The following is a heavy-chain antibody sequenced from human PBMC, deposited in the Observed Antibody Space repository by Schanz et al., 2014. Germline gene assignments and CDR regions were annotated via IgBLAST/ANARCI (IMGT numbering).Heavy chain of an antibody. CDR2: FIVDSGNT. J-gene: IGHJ4*02. V-gene: IGHV3-30*19. Sequence: QAQLMESGGGVVQPGTSLILSCSVSGFSLNTYGIHWFRQPAGKGLEWVSGFIVDSGNTYYADSVEGRFTISRDNSRNTLYLQMNSLRTEDTAVYYCASPSGYSDYGTYFDFWGQGTLVTVSS. CDR1: GFSLNTYG. CDR3: ASPSGYSDYGTYFDF. D-gene: IGHD5-12*01.